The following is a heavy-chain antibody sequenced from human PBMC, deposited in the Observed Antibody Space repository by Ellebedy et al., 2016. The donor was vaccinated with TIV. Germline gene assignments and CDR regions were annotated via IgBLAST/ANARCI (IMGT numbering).Heavy chain of an antibody. J-gene: IGHJ4*02. Sequence: ASVKVSCKVSGYTLTELSMHWVRQAPGQGLEWMGWINPNSGGTNYAQKFQGWVTMTRDTSISTAYMELSRLRSDDTAVYYCAAFPYISTSSAFWGQGTLVTVSS. D-gene: IGHD3-3*02. V-gene: IGHV1-2*04. CDR3: AAFPYISTSSAF. CDR1: GYTLTELS. CDR2: INPNSGGT.